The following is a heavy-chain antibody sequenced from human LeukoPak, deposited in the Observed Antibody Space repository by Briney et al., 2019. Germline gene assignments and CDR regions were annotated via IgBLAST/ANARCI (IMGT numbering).Heavy chain of an antibody. CDR2: INPNSGGT. V-gene: IGHV1-2*02. CDR3: TRHDYGDYVGYFDY. CDR1: GYTFTGYY. Sequence: GASVKVSCKASGYTFTGYYMHWVRQAPGQGLEWMGWINPNSGGTNYAQEFQGRVTMTRDTSISTAYMELSRLRSDDTAVYYCTRHDYGDYVGYFDYWGQGTLVTVSA. J-gene: IGHJ4*02. D-gene: IGHD4-17*01.